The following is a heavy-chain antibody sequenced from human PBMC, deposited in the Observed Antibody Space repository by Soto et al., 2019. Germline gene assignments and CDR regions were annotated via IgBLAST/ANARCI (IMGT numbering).Heavy chain of an antibody. CDR2: VSGRGGDT. V-gene: IGHV3-23*01. Sequence: EVHLLQSGGGLVQPGGSLRLSCAASGFSVSSFALSWVRQSPGKGLEWVAAVSGRGGDTYYANSVKGRFTISRDNSQNTLFLQMNSLRAEDSAIYYWAKDPNYDFWSGFSAVYFDYWGQGTLVTVSS. D-gene: IGHD3-3*01. J-gene: IGHJ4*02. CDR1: GFSVSSFA. CDR3: AKDPNYDFWSGFSAVYFDY.